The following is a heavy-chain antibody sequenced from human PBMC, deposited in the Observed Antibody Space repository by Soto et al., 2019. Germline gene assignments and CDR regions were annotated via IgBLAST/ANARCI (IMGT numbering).Heavy chain of an antibody. CDR1: GYTFTSYG. CDR3: ARGWNIVAAVTNNWFDP. J-gene: IGHJ5*02. Sequence: WASVKVSCKASGYTFTSYGISWVRQAPGQGLEWMGWISAYNGNTNYAQKFQGRVTMSGDTSIITAYMELSRLRYDDTAVYYCARGWNIVAAVTNNWFDPWGQGTLVTVSS. V-gene: IGHV1-18*04. CDR2: ISAYNGNT. D-gene: IGHD1-26*01.